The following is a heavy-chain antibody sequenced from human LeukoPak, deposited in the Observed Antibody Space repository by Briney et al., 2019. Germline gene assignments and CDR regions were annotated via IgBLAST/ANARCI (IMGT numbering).Heavy chain of an antibody. CDR1: PFTFSSYG. J-gene: IGHJ4*02. CDR2: ISGSGDKT. Sequence: GGSLRLSCAASPFTFSSYGMHWVRQAPGKGLEWVSSISGSGDKTYYADSVKGRLTISRDNSKNTLYLQMNSLRAEDTAVYYCARSQGSMVRGVPLDYWGQGTLVTVSS. V-gene: IGHV3-23*01. D-gene: IGHD3-10*01. CDR3: ARSQGSMVRGVPLDY.